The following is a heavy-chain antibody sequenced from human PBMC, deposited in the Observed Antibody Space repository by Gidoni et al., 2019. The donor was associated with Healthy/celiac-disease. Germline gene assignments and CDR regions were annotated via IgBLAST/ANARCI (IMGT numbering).Heavy chain of an antibody. CDR3: ARGDMTDWSSSLTNWFDP. Sequence: QVQLVQSGAEVKKPGASVKVSCKASGYTFTSYDINWVRQATGQGLEWMGWMNPNSGNTGYAQKFQGRVTMTRNTSISTAYMELSSLRSEDTAVYYCARGDMTDWSSSLTNWFDPWGQGTLVTVSS. CDR1: GYTFTSYD. J-gene: IGHJ5*02. CDR2: MNPNSGNT. D-gene: IGHD6-13*01. V-gene: IGHV1-8*01.